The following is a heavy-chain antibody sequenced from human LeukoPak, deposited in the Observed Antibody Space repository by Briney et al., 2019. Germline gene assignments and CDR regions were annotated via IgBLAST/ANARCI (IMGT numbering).Heavy chain of an antibody. CDR3: ATAKNDY. CDR2: ITNSSSIM. Sequence: GGSLRLSCAAFGFTFSRYSMNWVRQAPGKGLEWVSYITNSSSIMFYADSVKGRFTISRDNAKNSLYLQMSSLRAEDTAVYYCATAKNDYWGQGTLVTVSS. CDR1: GFTFSRYS. J-gene: IGHJ4*02. V-gene: IGHV3-48*01.